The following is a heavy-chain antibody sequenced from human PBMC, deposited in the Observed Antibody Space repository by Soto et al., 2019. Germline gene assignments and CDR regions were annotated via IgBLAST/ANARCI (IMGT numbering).Heavy chain of an antibody. CDR3: AKDWTYSSSWTLTFDY. Sequence: QVQLVESGGGVVQPGRSLRLSCAASGFTFSSYAMHWVRQAPGKGLEWVAVISYDGSNKYYADSVKGRFTISRDNSKNXLYLQMNSLRAEDTAVYYCAKDWTYSSSWTLTFDYWGQGTLVTVSS. CDR2: ISYDGSNK. D-gene: IGHD6-13*01. CDR1: GFTFSSYA. V-gene: IGHV3-30*18. J-gene: IGHJ4*02.